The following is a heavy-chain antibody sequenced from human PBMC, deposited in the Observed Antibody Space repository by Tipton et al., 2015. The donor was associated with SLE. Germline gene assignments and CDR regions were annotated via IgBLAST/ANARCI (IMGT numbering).Heavy chain of an antibody. Sequence: TLSLTCAVYGGSFSGYYWSWIRQPPGKGLEWIGEINHSGSTNYNPSLKSRVTISVDTSKNQFSLKLSSVTAADTAVYYCARDPGSSYYMDVWGKGTTVTVSS. CDR2: INHSGST. V-gene: IGHV4-34*01. CDR3: ARDPGSSYYMDV. CDR1: GGSFSGYY. J-gene: IGHJ6*03. D-gene: IGHD6-6*01.